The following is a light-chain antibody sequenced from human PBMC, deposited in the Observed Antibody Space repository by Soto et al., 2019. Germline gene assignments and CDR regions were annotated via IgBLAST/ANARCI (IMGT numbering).Light chain of an antibody. Sequence: DIQMTQSPSTLSASIGDRVTITCRASQSINSWLAWYQQKPGKAPKLLINKASSLESGVPSRFSGGGSGTEFTLTISSLQADDFATYYCQQYNSYSGTFGQGTKVEIK. CDR3: QQYNSYSGT. V-gene: IGKV1-5*03. CDR2: KAS. CDR1: QSINSW. J-gene: IGKJ1*01.